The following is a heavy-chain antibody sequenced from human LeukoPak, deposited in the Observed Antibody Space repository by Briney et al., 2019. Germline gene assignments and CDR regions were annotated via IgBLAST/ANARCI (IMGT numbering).Heavy chain of an antibody. V-gene: IGHV4-59*01. Sequence: SETLSLTCTVSGGSISSYYWSWIRQPPGKGLEWIGYIYYSGSTNYNPSLKSRVTISVDTSKNQFSLKLSSVTAADTAVYFCARDIDGYYTFGFDYWGQGTLVTVSS. CDR1: GGSISSYY. J-gene: IGHJ4*02. D-gene: IGHD5-24*01. CDR3: ARDIDGYYTFGFDY. CDR2: IYYSGST.